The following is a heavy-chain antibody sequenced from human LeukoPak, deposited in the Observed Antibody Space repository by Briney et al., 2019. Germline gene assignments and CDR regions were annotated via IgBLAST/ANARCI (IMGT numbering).Heavy chain of an antibody. V-gene: IGHV4-39*07. Sequence: SETLSLTCTVSGGSISSSSYYWGWIRQPPGKGLEWIGSIYYSGSTYYNPSLKSRVTISADTSKNQFSLNLSSVTAADTAVYYCASRKLGNDYWGQGTLVTVSS. CDR1: GGSISSSSYY. D-gene: IGHD7-27*01. CDR2: IYYSGST. J-gene: IGHJ4*02. CDR3: ASRKLGNDY.